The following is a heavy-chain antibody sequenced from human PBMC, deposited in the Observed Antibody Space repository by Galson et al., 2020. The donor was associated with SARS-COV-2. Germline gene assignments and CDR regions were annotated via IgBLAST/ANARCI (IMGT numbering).Heavy chain of an antibody. CDR1: GGFFSGYY. V-gene: IGHV4-34*01. J-gene: IGHJ6*02. Sequence: SETLSLTCAVYGGFFSGYYWTWIRQPPGKGLEWIGEINHRGSINHNPSLTSRVVISVDTSKNQFSLNLTSVTAADTAIYYCARGRSGSTWYQTYYGVDVWGQGTTVTVS. CDR3: ARGRSGSTWYQTYYGVDV. D-gene: IGHD6-13*01. CDR2: INHRGSI.